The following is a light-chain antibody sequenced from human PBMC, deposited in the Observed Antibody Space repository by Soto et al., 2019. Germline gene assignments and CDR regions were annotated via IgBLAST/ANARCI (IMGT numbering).Light chain of an antibody. CDR2: AAS. V-gene: IGKV1-39*01. J-gene: IGKJ4*02. CDR1: QTISGC. Sequence: DIQLTQSPSSLSASVGDRVTITCRASQTISGCLTWYQQKPGKAPNLLIYAASSLQSGVPSRFSGIGSGTEFTLSISSLQPEDFATYYCQQYHNCPLTFGEGTKVDI. CDR3: QQYHNCPLT.